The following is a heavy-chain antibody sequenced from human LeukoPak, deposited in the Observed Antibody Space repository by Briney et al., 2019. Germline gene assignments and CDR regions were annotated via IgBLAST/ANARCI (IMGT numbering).Heavy chain of an antibody. V-gene: IGHV3-30*04. Sequence: PGGSLRLSCAASGFTFSSYAMHWVRQAPGKGLEWVAVISYDGGNKYYADSVKGRFTISRDNSKNTLYLQMNSLRAEDTAVYYCARGRYTRGKKDAFDIWGQGTMVTVSS. J-gene: IGHJ3*02. CDR3: ARGRYTRGKKDAFDI. CDR2: ISYDGGNK. D-gene: IGHD2-2*02. CDR1: GFTFSSYA.